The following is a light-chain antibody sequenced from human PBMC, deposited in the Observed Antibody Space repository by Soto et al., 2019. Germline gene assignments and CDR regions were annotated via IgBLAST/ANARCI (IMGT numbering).Light chain of an antibody. Sequence: EIVMTQSPATLSVSPGERAALSCRASQSVSGNLAWYQQTPGQAPRLLIYGASTSVTGIPARLSGSGFVTEFTLTISSLKSEDFAVYSCQQYNYRAPDFGQGPSQEIK. J-gene: IGKJ5*01. CDR2: GAS. V-gene: IGKV3-15*01. CDR1: QSVSGN. CDR3: QQYNYRAPD.